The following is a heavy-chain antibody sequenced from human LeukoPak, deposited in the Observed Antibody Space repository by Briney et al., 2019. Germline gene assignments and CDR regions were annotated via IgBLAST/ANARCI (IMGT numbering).Heavy chain of an antibody. J-gene: IGHJ6*03. CDR3: ARLRVPLLWFGESSYYYYMDV. CDR2: INHSGST. Sequence: PSETLSLTCAVYGGSFSGYYWSWIRQPPGKGLEWIGEINHSGSTNYNPSLKSRVTISVDTSKNQFSLKLSSVTAADTAVYYCARLRVPLLWFGESSYYYYMDVWGKGTTVTISS. CDR1: GGSFSGYY. V-gene: IGHV4-34*01. D-gene: IGHD3-10*01.